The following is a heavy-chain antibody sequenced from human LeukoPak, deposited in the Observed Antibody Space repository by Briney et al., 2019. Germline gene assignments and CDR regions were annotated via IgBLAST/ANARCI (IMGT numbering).Heavy chain of an antibody. CDR2: INHSGST. CDR3: ASGGRRTTVLNWFDP. Sequence: SETLSLTCAVYGGSFSGYYWNWIRQRPGKGLEWIGEINHSGSTNYNPSLKSRVTISVDTSKNQFSLKLSSVTAADTAVYYCASGGRRTTVLNWFDPWGQGTLVTVSS. CDR1: GGSFSGYY. V-gene: IGHV4-34*01. D-gene: IGHD4-17*01. J-gene: IGHJ5*02.